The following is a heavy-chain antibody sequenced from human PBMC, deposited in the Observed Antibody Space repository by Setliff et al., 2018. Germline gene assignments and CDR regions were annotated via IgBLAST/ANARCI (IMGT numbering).Heavy chain of an antibody. D-gene: IGHD3-9*01. J-gene: IGHJ4*02. CDR2: IHASGSP. Sequence: PSETLSLTCTVSGGSITSGSFYWSWIRQPAGKKLEWIGRIHASGSPDYNPSFKSRVTISRDASTNQVSLNLSSVTAADTAVYFCARERYFDWFFEYWGQGTLVTVSS. V-gene: IGHV4-61*02. CDR1: GGSITSGSFY. CDR3: ARERYFDWFFEY.